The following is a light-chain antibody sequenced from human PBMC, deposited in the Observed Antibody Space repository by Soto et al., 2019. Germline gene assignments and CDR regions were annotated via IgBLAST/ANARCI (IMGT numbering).Light chain of an antibody. V-gene: IGLV2-14*01. Sequence: QSALTQPASVSGSPGQSITISCTGTSSDVGGYNYVSWYQQHPGKAPKLMIYEVSNRPSGVSNRFSGSKSGNTASLTISGLQAEDEADYYCSSYTSSSTVYVFGTGTKLTV. J-gene: IGLJ1*01. CDR1: SSDVGGYNY. CDR3: SSYTSSSTVYV. CDR2: EVS.